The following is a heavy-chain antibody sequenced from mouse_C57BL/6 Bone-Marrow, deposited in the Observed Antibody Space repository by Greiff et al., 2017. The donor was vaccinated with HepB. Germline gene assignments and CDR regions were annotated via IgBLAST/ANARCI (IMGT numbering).Heavy chain of an antibody. J-gene: IGHJ3*01. D-gene: IGHD2-5*01. CDR3: ARSGSNYEAAWFAY. Sequence: LQESGAELARPGASVKLSCKASGYTFTSYGISWVKQRTGQGLEWIGEIYPRSGNTYYNEKFKGKATLTADKSSSTAYMELRSLTSEDSAVYFCARSGSNYEAAWFAYWGQGTLVTVSA. CDR2: IYPRSGNT. CDR1: GYTFTSYG. V-gene: IGHV1-81*01.